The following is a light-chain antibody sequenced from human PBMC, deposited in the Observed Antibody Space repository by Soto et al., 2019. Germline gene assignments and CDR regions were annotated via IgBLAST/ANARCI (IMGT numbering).Light chain of an antibody. Sequence: DIQMTQSPSTLSSSVGDIFTITCRASQSISSWLAWYQQKPGKAPKLLIYDASSLESGVPSRFSGSGSGTEFTLTISSLQPDDFATYYCQQYNSYPWTFGQGTKVDI. CDR3: QQYNSYPWT. J-gene: IGKJ1*01. CDR2: DAS. V-gene: IGKV1-5*01. CDR1: QSISSW.